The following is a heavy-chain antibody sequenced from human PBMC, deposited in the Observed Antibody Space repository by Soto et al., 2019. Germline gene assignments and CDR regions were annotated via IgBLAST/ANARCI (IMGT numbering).Heavy chain of an antibody. D-gene: IGHD3-22*01. J-gene: IGHJ6*02. Sequence: GGSLRLSCAASGFTFSSYAMHWVRQAPGKGLEWVAVISYDGSNKYYADSVKGRFTISRDNSKNTLYLQMNSLRAEDTAVYYCARDPYYYYDSSGYSRYYYYYGMDVWGQGTTVTVSS. CDR1: GFTFSSYA. CDR2: ISYDGSNK. V-gene: IGHV3-30-3*01. CDR3: ARDPYYYYDSSGYSRYYYYYGMDV.